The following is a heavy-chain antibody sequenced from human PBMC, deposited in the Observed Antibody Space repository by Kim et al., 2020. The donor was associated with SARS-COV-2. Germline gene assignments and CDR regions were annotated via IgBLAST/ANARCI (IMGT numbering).Heavy chain of an antibody. Sequence: SLLLSFSSSGFTFRDSAMHWVRQAPGKGLDWVAFIFFDGSSKYYGDSVKGRFTISRDNSKNTVYLQMNSLRAEDTAVYYCARDTPNSGYALADWGRGTLVTVAS. J-gene: IGHJ1*01. D-gene: IGHD3-22*01. CDR3: ARDTPNSGYALAD. CDR1: GFTFRDSA. CDR2: IFFDGSSK. V-gene: IGHV3-30*04.